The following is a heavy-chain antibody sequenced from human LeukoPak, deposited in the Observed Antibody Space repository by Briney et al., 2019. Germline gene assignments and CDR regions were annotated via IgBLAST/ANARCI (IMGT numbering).Heavy chain of an antibody. CDR2: ISGSGGST. J-gene: IGHJ4*02. D-gene: IGHD3-10*01. CDR1: GFTFSSYA. V-gene: IGHV3-23*01. CDR3: AKDRGYGSGSYTNDY. Sequence: GGSLRLSCAASGFTFSSYAMSWVRQAPGKGLEWVSAISGSGGSTYYADSVKGRFTISRDSSKNTLYLEMNSLRAEDTAVYYCAKDRGYGSGSYTNDYWGQGTLVTVSS.